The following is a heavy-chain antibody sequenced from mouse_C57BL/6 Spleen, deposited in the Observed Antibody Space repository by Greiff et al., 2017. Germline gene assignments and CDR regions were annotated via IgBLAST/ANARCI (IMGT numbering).Heavy chain of an antibody. V-gene: IGHV1-26*01. CDR3: ARSLKFITTVVAPYFDV. D-gene: IGHD1-1*01. CDR2: INPNNGGT. CDR1: GYTFTDYY. Sequence: EVQLQQSGPELVKPGASVKISCKASGYTFTDYYMNWVKQSPGKSLEWIGDINPNNGGTSYNQKFKGKATLTVDKSSSTAYMELRILTSEDSAVYYCARSLKFITTVVAPYFDVWGTGTTVTVSS. J-gene: IGHJ1*03.